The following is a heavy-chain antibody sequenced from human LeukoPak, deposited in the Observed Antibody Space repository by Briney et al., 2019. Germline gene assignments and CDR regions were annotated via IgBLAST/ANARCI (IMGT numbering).Heavy chain of an antibody. D-gene: IGHD2-21*01. CDR2: ISSNSIYV. Sequence: GGSLRLSCAASGFTFSSYSMNWVRQAPGKGLEWVSSISSNSIYVFYADSMKGRFTISRDNSKNTLYLQMNSLRAEDTAVYYCAKARSIRWLRLTYYYGMDVWGQGTTVTVSS. CDR1: GFTFSSYS. CDR3: AKARSIRWLRLTYYYGMDV. J-gene: IGHJ6*02. V-gene: IGHV3-21*01.